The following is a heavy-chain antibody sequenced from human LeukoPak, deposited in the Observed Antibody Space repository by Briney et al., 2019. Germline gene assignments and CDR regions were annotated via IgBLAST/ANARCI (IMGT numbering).Heavy chain of an antibody. V-gene: IGHV4-61*02. Sequence: SETLSLTCTVSGGSISSGSYYWSWIRQPAGKGLEWIGRIYTSGSTNYNPSLKSRVTISVDTSKNQLSLKLSSVTAADTVVYYCARDVPYYYDSSGGAFDIWGQGTMVTVSS. CDR1: GGSISSGSYY. D-gene: IGHD3-22*01. CDR2: IYTSGST. J-gene: IGHJ3*02. CDR3: ARDVPYYYDSSGGAFDI.